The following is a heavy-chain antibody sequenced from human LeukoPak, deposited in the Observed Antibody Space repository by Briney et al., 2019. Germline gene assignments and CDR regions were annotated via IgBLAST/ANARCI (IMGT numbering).Heavy chain of an antibody. V-gene: IGHV4-61*02. CDR2: IYTSGST. Sequence: SETLSLTCTVSGGSISSGSYYWSWIRQPAGKGLEWIGRIYTSGSTNYNPSLKSRVTISVDTSKNQFSLKLRSVTAADTAVYYCARSSRHLAYFDYWGQGTLVTVSS. CDR3: ARSSRHLAYFDY. J-gene: IGHJ4*02. CDR1: GGSISSGSYY.